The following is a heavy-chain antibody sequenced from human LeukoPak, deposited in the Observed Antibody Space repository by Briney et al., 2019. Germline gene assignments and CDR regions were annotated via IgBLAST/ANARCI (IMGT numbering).Heavy chain of an antibody. Sequence: GGSLRLSCAASGFTFSSYGMHWARQAPGKGLEWVAVIWYDGSNKYYADSVKGRFTISRDNSKNTLYLQMNSLRAEDTAVYYCARDGCSSTSCYHGYYGMDVWGKGTTVTVSS. J-gene: IGHJ6*04. CDR1: GFTFSSYG. CDR2: IWYDGSNK. D-gene: IGHD2-2*01. V-gene: IGHV3-33*01. CDR3: ARDGCSSTSCYHGYYGMDV.